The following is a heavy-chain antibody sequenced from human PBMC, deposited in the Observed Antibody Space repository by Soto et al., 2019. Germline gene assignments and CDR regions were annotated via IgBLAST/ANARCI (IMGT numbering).Heavy chain of an antibody. J-gene: IGHJ6*02. D-gene: IGHD2-2*01. CDR2: IIPIFGIP. CDR3: GREDGARETELDPAPIDGRAV. V-gene: IGHV1-69*08. CDR1: GGTFSRYS. Sequence: QVQLVQSGAEVKKPGSSVKVSCKASGGTFSRYSITWVRQAPGHGLEWIGRIIPIFGIPTYAQKFQGRVTFTADESTSTAKRELSSLSSDDTPVFYWGREDGARETELDPAPIDGRAVGGQGPPAPLPS.